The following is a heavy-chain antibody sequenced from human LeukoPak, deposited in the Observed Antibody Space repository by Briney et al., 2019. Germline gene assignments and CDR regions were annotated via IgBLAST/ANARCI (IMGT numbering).Heavy chain of an antibody. V-gene: IGHV5-51*01. D-gene: IGHD3-22*01. J-gene: IGHJ4*02. CDR2: IYPGDSDT. CDR3: ASPSSPDDSSGYYPVY. Sequence: GESLQISCKGSGYSFTSYWIGWVRQMPGKGLEWMGIIYPGDSDTRYSPSFQGQVTISADKSISTAYLQWSSLKASDTAMYYCASPSSPDDSSGYYPVYWGQGTLVTVSS. CDR1: GYSFTSYW.